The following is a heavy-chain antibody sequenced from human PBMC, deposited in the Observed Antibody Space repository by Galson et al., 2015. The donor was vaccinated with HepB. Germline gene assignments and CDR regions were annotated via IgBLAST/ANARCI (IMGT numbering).Heavy chain of an antibody. J-gene: IGHJ3*02. CDR1: GFTFSNYA. CDR2: ISYDGSNK. Sequence: SLRLSCAASGFTFSNYAMRWVRQAPGKGLEWVAVISYDGSNKYYADSVKGRFTISRDNSKNTLYLQMNSLRAEDTAVYYCARDLGIAAAGTNGAFDIWGQGTMVTVSS. V-gene: IGHV3-30-3*01. D-gene: IGHD6-13*01. CDR3: ARDLGIAAAGTNGAFDI.